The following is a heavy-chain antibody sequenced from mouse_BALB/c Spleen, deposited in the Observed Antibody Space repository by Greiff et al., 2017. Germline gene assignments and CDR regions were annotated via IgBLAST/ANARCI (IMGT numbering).Heavy chain of an antibody. CDR1: GFSLTSYG. Sequence: VQLKESGPGLVAPSQSLSITCTVSGFSLTSYGVHWVRQPPGKGLEWLGVIWAGGSTNYNSALMSRLSISKDNSKSQVFLKMNSLQTDDTAMYYCARYDYDEVLAYWGQGTLVTVSA. CDR3: ARYDYDEVLAY. V-gene: IGHV2-9*02. J-gene: IGHJ3*01. D-gene: IGHD2-4*01. CDR2: IWAGGST.